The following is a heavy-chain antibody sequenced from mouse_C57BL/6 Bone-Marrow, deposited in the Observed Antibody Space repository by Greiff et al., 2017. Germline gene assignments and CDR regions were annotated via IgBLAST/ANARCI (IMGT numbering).Heavy chain of an antibody. D-gene: IGHD1-1*01. Sequence: VQLQQSGPELVKPGASVKISCKASGYSFADYNMNWVKQSNGKSLEWIGVINPNYGTTSYNQKFKGKDTLTVDQSSSTAYMPLNSLTSEDSAVYYCAYYDGSSYWFAYWGQGTLVTVSA. V-gene: IGHV1-39*01. CDR3: AYYDGSSYWFAY. CDR2: INPNYGTT. CDR1: GYSFADYN. J-gene: IGHJ3*01.